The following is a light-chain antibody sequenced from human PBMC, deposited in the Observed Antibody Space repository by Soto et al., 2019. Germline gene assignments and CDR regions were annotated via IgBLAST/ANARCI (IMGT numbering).Light chain of an antibody. CDR2: EVS. CDR1: SSDVGSYNR. Sequence: QSALTQPPSVSGSPGQSVTISCTGTSSDVGSYNRVSWYQQPPGTAPKLMIYEVSNRPSGVPDRFSGSKSGNTASLTISGLQAEDEADYYCSSYTSSSTFGYVFGTGTKVTDL. V-gene: IGLV2-18*02. J-gene: IGLJ1*01. CDR3: SSYTSSSTFGYV.